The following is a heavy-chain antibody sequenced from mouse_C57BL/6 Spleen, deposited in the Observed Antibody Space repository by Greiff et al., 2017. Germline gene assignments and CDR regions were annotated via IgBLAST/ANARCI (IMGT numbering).Heavy chain of an antibody. V-gene: IGHV5-6*01. D-gene: IGHD1-1*01. CDR3: ARHEALITTVVADWYFDV. CDR1: GFTFSSYG. J-gene: IGHJ1*03. Sequence: EVQLVESGGDLVKPGGSLKLSCAASGFTFSSYGMSWVRQTPDKRLEWVATISSGGSYTYYPDSVKGRFTISRDNAKNTLYLQMSSLKSEDTAMYYCARHEALITTVVADWYFDVWGTGTTVTVSS. CDR2: ISSGGSYT.